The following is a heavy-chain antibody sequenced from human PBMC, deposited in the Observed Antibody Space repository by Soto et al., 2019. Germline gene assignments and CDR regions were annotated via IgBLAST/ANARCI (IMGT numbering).Heavy chain of an antibody. D-gene: IGHD2-8*01. V-gene: IGHV4-31*03. CDR2: IHHSGST. Sequence: SETLSLTCTVSGVSISGSDYYWGWVRLRPGEGLEWIGYIHHSGSTYYSPSLNSRVTFSIDTSKHQFSLKLRSVTAADTAVYFCAGKPNALYYFDYWGQGTLVTVSS. CDR3: AGKPNALYYFDY. J-gene: IGHJ4*02. CDR1: GVSISGSDYY.